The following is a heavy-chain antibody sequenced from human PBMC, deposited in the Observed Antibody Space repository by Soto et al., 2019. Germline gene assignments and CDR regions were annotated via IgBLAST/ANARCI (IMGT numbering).Heavy chain of an antibody. V-gene: IGHV4-4*02. J-gene: IGHJ4*02. D-gene: IGHD2-15*01. Sequence: QVQLQESGPGLVKPSGTLSLTCAVSSGSISSSNWWSWARQPPGKGLEWIGEIYHSGSTNYNPSRKSRVTISVDKSKNQFSLKLSSVTAADTAVYYCARDRGRYCSGGSCYPLGYFDYWGQGTLVTVSS. CDR3: ARDRGRYCSGGSCYPLGYFDY. CDR2: IYHSGST. CDR1: SGSISSSNW.